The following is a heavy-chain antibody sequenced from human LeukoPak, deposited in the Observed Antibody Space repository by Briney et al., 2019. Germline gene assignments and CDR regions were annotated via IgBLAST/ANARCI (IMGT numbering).Heavy chain of an antibody. Sequence: SETLSLTCTVSGGSISTSSYYWGWLRQPPGKGLEWIGSIYYRGSPYYNPSLKSRVTISVDTSKNQFSLELTSVTAADTAIYYCVRVYNPDYYYYMDVWGKGTTVTVSS. CDR2: IYYRGSP. D-gene: IGHD1-14*01. CDR1: GGSISTSSYY. CDR3: VRVYNPDYYYYMDV. V-gene: IGHV4-39*07. J-gene: IGHJ6*03.